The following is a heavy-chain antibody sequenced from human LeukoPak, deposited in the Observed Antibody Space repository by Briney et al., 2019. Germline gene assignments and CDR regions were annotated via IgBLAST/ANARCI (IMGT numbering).Heavy chain of an antibody. CDR3: ARRVSLAGMDV. CDR2: IHSADSNT. Sequence: GGYLKISCKDSGYSFTNYWIGWVRQMPGKGLEWMGIIHSADSNTKYSPSFQGQVTISADKSISTAYLQWSSLKASDTAMYYCARRVSLAGMDVWGQGTTVTVSS. J-gene: IGHJ6*02. CDR1: GYSFTNYW. V-gene: IGHV5-51*01.